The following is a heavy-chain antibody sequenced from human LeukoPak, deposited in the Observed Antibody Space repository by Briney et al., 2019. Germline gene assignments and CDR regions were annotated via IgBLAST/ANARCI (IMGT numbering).Heavy chain of an antibody. D-gene: IGHD6-13*01. CDR1: GGSIGNFY. V-gene: IGHV4-4*07. Sequence: ETLSLTCTVSGGSIGNFYWNWIRQPAGKGLEWIGRIFTTGSTNYNPSLKSRVTMSVATSKNQFSLKLSSVTAADTAVYYCARCVAAAGTFGYWGQGTLVTVSS. CDR3: ARCVAAAGTFGY. J-gene: IGHJ4*02. CDR2: IFTTGST.